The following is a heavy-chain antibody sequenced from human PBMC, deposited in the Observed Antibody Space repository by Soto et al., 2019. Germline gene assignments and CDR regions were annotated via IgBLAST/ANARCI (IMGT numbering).Heavy chain of an antibody. CDR2: INHSGST. D-gene: IGHD3-9*01. CDR1: GGSFSGYY. V-gene: IGHV4-34*01. Sequence: SETLSLTCAVYGGSFSGYYWSWIRQPPGKGLEWIGEINHSGSTNYNPSLKSRVTISVDTSKNQFSLKLSSVTAADTAVYYCARRRYLAYFDYWGQGTLVTVSS. CDR3: ARRRYLAYFDY. J-gene: IGHJ4*02.